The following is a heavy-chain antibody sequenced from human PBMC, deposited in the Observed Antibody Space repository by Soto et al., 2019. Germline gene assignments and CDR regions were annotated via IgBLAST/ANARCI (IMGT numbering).Heavy chain of an antibody. V-gene: IGHV3-48*01. CDR3: ARVPIAADEHFDY. J-gene: IGHJ4*02. D-gene: IGHD6-13*01. CDR1: GFTFSFYS. Sequence: EVQLVESGGGLVQPGGSLRLSCAASGFTFSFYSMNWVRKAPGKGLEWVSYISSTSSTIYYADSAKGRFTISRDNAKTSLYLQMNSLRAEDTAVYYCARVPIAADEHFDYWGQGTLVTVSS. CDR2: ISSTSSTI.